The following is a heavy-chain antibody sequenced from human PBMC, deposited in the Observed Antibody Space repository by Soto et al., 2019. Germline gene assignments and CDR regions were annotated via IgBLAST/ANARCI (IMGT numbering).Heavy chain of an antibody. CDR2: IIPIFGTA. J-gene: IGHJ5*02. CDR1: GRTFSSYP. D-gene: IGHD3-22*01. CDR3: ARGGYYYDSSGCDP. V-gene: IGHV1-69*06. Sequence: GASVKVSCKASGRTFSSYPIRWVRPAPGQGLEWMGGIIPIFGTANYAQKFQGRVTITADKSTSTAYMELSSLRSEDTAVYYCARGGYYYDSSGCDPWGQVPLLTVSS.